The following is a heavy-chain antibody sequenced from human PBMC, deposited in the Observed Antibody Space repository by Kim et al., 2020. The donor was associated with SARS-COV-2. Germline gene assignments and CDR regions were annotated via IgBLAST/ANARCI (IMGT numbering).Heavy chain of an antibody. D-gene: IGHD3-10*01. V-gene: IGHV1-46*01. CDR1: GYTFTSYY. CDR3: ATSLLWFGEPADY. CDR2: INPSGGST. Sequence: ASVKVSFKASGYTFTSYYMHWVRQAPGQGLEWMGIINPSGGSTSYAQKFQGRVTMTRDTSTSTVYMELSSLRSEDTAVYYCATSLLWFGEPADYWGQGTLVTVSS. J-gene: IGHJ4*02.